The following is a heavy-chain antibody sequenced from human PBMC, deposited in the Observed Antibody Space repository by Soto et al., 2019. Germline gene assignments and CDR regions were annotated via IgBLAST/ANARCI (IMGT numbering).Heavy chain of an antibody. CDR2: IIPILGIA. CDR3: ARLFVVVPAAMSPSSPLFNS. CDR1: VGTFSSYT. J-gene: IGHJ4*02. V-gene: IGHV1-69*02. D-gene: IGHD2-2*01. Sequence: QVQLVQSGAEVKKPGSSVKVSCKASVGTFSSYTISWVRQAPGQGLEWMGRIIPILGIANYAQKFQGRVTIVEAKARRPANRELSSLRSEATSVYSCARLFVVVPAAMSPSSPLFNSWGQGTLVTVSS.